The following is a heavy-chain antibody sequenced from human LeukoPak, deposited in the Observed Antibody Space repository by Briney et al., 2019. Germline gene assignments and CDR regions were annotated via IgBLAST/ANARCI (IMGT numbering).Heavy chain of an antibody. CDR3: VRDPSNSGNWFDL. V-gene: IGHV3-74*01. D-gene: IGHD4-11*01. J-gene: IGHJ5*02. CDR2: LGTDGTYT. CDR1: GFNLRDYW. Sequence: GGSLRLSCAASGFNLRDYWMHWVRQAPGKGLVWVSRLGTDGTYTNYADSVRGRFTISRDNAKNTLYLQMDSLRAEDTAFYYCVRDPSNSGNWFDLWCQGTLVTVSS.